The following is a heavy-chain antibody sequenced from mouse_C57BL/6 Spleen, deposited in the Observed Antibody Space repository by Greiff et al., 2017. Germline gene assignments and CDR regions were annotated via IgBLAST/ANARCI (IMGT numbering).Heavy chain of an antibody. CDR1: GYTFTSYW. J-gene: IGHJ4*01. D-gene: IGHD3-2*02. Sequence: QVQLQQSGAELVKPGASVKLSCKASGYTFTSYWMHWVKQRPGRGLEWIGRIDPNSGGTKYNEKFKSKATLTVDKPSSTAYMQLSSLTSEDSAVYYCARDSSGTIGYAMDYWGQGTSVTVSS. CDR3: ARDSSGTIGYAMDY. V-gene: IGHV1-72*01. CDR2: IDPNSGGT.